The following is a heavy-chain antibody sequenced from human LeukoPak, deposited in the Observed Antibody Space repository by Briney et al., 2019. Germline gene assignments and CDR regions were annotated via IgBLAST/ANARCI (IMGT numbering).Heavy chain of an antibody. D-gene: IGHD2-21*02. V-gene: IGHV3-53*01. CDR2: IYSGGST. J-gene: IGHJ4*02. Sequence: SGGSLRLSCAASGFTVSSNYMSWVRQAPGKGLEWVSVIYSGGSTYYADSVKGRFTISRDNAKNTLYLQMNSLGAEDTAVYYCARVEVGGDYSKFDYWGQGTLVTVSS. CDR3: ARVEVGGDYSKFDY. CDR1: GFTVSSNY.